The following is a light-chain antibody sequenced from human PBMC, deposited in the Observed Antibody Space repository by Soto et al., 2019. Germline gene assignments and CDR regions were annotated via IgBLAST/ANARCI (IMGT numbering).Light chain of an antibody. J-gene: IGKJ4*01. Sequence: DIEMTQSPSTLPASAGDRATISSRASQGISSRLAWYQKKPGQAPTLLISAASTIATGIPSRFSGSESGTDFTLTISSLQPEDFAIYFWQQDKNLPLTFGRGTSLEIK. CDR3: QQDKNLPLT. V-gene: IGKV3-15*01. CDR1: QGISSR. CDR2: AAS.